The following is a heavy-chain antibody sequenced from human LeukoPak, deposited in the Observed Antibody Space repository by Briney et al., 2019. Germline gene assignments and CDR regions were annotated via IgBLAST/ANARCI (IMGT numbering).Heavy chain of an antibody. Sequence: SVKVSCKASGGTFSSYAISWVRHGPGQGLGWMGEIIPIFGTTNYAQKFQGRVTITADETTSTAYMELSSLRSEDTAVYYCARSEPNWNDNGLFGYWGQGTLVTVSS. CDR2: IIPIFGTT. J-gene: IGHJ4*02. V-gene: IGHV1-69*13. CDR3: ARSEPNWNDNGLFGY. D-gene: IGHD1-1*01. CDR1: GGTFSSYA.